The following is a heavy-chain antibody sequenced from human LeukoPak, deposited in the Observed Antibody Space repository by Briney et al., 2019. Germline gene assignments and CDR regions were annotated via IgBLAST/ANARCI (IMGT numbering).Heavy chain of an antibody. D-gene: IGHD5-18*01. Sequence: SETLSLTCTVSGGSISTYYWTWIRQPPGKGLEWIGYIYYSGSTNYNPSLKSRVTISVDTSKNRFSLKLNSVTAADTAVYYCARGYSNFDSWGQGTLVTVSS. CDR3: ARGYSNFDS. CDR1: GGSISTYY. V-gene: IGHV4-59*01. J-gene: IGHJ4*02. CDR2: IYYSGST.